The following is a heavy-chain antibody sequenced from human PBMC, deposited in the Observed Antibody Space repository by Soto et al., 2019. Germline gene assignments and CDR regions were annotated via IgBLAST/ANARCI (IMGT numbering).Heavy chain of an antibody. CDR3: ARAREGVNGGQQLVRGPGDHYYYYGMDV. J-gene: IGHJ6*02. CDR1: GGTFSSYA. D-gene: IGHD6-13*01. V-gene: IGHV1-69*01. Sequence: QVQLVQSGAEVKKPGSSVKVSCKASGGTFSSYAVSWVRQAPGQGLEWMGGIIPIFGTANYAQKFQGRVTIPADECTRTAYMGLSSLRSEDTAVYYCARAREGVNGGQQLVRGPGDHYYYYGMDVWGQGTTVTVSS. CDR2: IIPIFGTA.